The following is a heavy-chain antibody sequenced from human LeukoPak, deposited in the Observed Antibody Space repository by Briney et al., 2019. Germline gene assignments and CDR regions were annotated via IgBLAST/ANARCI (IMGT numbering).Heavy chain of an antibody. CDR1: GFTFSSYG. J-gene: IGHJ4*02. CDR2: ISYDGSNK. Sequence: GGSLRLSCAASGFTFSSYGMHWVRQAPGKGLEWVAVISYDGSNKYYADSVKGRFTISRDNSKNTLYLQMNSLRAEDTAMYYCAKDPLGSGYGRYFDYWGQGTLVTVSS. V-gene: IGHV3-30*18. CDR3: AKDPLGSGYGRYFDY. D-gene: IGHD3-22*01.